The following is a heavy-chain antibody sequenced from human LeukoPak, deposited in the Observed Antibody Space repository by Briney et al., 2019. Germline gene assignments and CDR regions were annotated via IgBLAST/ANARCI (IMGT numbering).Heavy chain of an antibody. D-gene: IGHD6-19*01. V-gene: IGHV4-34*01. CDR2: IDHSGIT. CDR3: ARGGIYRSGWYRGAFDV. J-gene: IGHJ3*01. CDR1: GVSFSGYF. Sequence: PSETLSLTCGVYGVSFSGYFWNWIRQPPGKGLEWIGEIDHSGITNYSPSLKSRVTISIDTSNNQFSLRLSSVTAADTAVYYCARGGIYRSGWYRGAFDVWGQGTTVTVSS.